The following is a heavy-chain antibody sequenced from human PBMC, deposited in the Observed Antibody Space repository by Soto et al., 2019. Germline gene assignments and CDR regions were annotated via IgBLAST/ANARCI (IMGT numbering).Heavy chain of an antibody. CDR3: AKDASGDYDRGYFDL. V-gene: IGHV3-9*01. CDR1: GFNFDDYA. J-gene: IGHJ2*01. D-gene: IGHD3-22*01. CDR2: ISWSSVNI. Sequence: QLVESGGGLVQPGRSLRLSCTASGFNFDDYAMHWVRQAPGKGLEWVSGISWSSVNIGYADSVKGRFTISRDNSANSLFLQIDSPRTDATALYFCAKDASGDYDRGYFDLWGRGTLVTVPS.